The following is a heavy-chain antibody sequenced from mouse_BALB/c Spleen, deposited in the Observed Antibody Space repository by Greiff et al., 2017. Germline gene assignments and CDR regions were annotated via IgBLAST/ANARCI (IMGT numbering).Heavy chain of an antibody. V-gene: IGHV3-2*02. CDR1: GYSITSDYA. CDR2: ISYSGST. D-gene: IGHD1-1*01. J-gene: IGHJ4*01. CDR3: ARSHLFFYAMDY. Sequence: EVKLMESGPGLVKPSQSLSLTCTVTGYSITSDYAWNWIRQFPGNKLEWMGYISYSGSTSYNPSLKSRISITRDTSKNQFFLQLNSVTTEDTATYYCARSHLFFYAMDYWGQGTSVTVSS.